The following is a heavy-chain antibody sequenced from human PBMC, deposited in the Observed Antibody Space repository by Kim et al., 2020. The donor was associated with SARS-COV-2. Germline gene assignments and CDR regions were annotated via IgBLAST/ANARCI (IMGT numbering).Heavy chain of an antibody. D-gene: IGHD4-17*01. V-gene: IGHV5-51*01. CDR2: IYPGDSDT. CDR1: GYSFTSYW. Sequence: GESLKISCKGSGYSFTSYWIGWVRQMPGEGLEWMGIIYPGDSDTRYSPSFQGQVTISADKSISTAYLQWSSLEASDTAMYYCARGTTVTTVAFDYWGQGTLVTVSS. J-gene: IGHJ4*02. CDR3: ARGTTVTTVAFDY.